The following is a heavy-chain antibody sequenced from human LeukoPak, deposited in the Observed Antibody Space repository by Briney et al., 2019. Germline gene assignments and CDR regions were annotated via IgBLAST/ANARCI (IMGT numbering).Heavy chain of an antibody. CDR1: GFTITTNY. V-gene: IGHV3-53*01. CDR3: TRDNWGIAVAGPMAFDI. J-gene: IGHJ3*02. D-gene: IGHD6-19*01. CDR2: IYGDDET. Sequence: GGSLRLSCAASGFTITTNYMNWVRQAPGKGLEWVSVIYGDDETNYADSVKGRFTISRDNSKNTLYLQMNSLRADDTAVYYCTRDNWGIAVAGPMAFDIWGQGTMVTVSS.